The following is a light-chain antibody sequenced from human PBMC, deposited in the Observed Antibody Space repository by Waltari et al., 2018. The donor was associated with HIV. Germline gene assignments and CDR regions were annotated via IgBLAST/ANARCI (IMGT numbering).Light chain of an antibody. CDR2: ENN. J-gene: IGLJ1*01. Sequence: QSVLTQPPSVSAAPGQKVSIPCSGGISNVGNNYVSWYQQLPVTAPTLLMYENNKRPSGIPDRFAGSKSGTSATLDITGLQTGDEADYYCGTWDSSLSTYVFGSGTKVTAL. CDR3: GTWDSSLSTYV. CDR1: ISNVGNNY. V-gene: IGLV1-51*02.